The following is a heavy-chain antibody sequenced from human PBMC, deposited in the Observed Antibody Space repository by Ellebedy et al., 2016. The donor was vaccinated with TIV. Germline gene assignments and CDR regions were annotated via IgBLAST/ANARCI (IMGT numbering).Heavy chain of an antibody. D-gene: IGHD3-10*01. CDR1: GFTFSSFA. V-gene: IGHV3-30*01. J-gene: IGHJ4*02. CDR2: ISSDGSNE. CDR3: ARSYGSGSCRLN. Sequence: GGSLRLSCAASGFTFSSFAMHWVRQAPGKGLEWVAVISSDGSNEYYGVSVKGRFAISRDNSKNTVYLQMNSLTPEDTAMYYCARSYGSGSCRLNWGQGTLVTVSS.